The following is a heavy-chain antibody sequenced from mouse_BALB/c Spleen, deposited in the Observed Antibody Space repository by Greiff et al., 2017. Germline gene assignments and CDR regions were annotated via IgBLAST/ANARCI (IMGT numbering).Heavy chain of an antibody. CDR3: ARDGYYKWFAY. V-gene: IGHV5-9-4*01. CDR2: ISSGGSYT. J-gene: IGHJ3*01. D-gene: IGHD2-3*01. Sequence: EVHLVESGGGLVKPGGSLKLSCAASGFTFSSYAMSWVRQSPEKRLEWVAEISSGGSYTYYPDTVTGRFSISRNNDKNTQYLEMRSLRSEDTAMYDCARDGYYKWFAYWGQGTLVTVSA. CDR1: GFTFSSYA.